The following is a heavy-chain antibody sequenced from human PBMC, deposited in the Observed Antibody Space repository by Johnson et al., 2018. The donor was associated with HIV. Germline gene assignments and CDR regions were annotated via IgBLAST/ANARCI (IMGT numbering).Heavy chain of an antibody. CDR1: GFTFSRYW. V-gene: IGHV3-7*05. Sequence: VQLVESGGGLVQPGGSLRLSCAASGFTFSRYWMSWVRQAPGKGLEWVANIKKDGSEKSYVDSVKGRFTISRDNAKNSVYLQMNSLRAEDTAVYYCARGTLAAFDIWGQGTMVTVSS. D-gene: IGHD2-2*01. J-gene: IGHJ3*02. CDR3: ARGTLAAFDI. CDR2: IKKDGSEK.